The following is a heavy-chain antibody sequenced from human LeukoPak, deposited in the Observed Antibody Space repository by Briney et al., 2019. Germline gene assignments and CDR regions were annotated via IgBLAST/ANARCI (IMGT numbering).Heavy chain of an antibody. J-gene: IGHJ4*02. CDR3: AKGRYDFWSEF. V-gene: IGHV3-23*01. CDR2: ISGSGGST. Sequence: GGSLRLSCVAPLFNLTDCAVTTGRQAPGKGLEWVSAISGSGGSTFYAHSVKGRFTISRDNSNNTLYLHMNSLRAEDTALYYCAKGRYDFWSEFWGQGTLVTVSS. D-gene: IGHD3-3*01. CDR1: LFNLTDCA.